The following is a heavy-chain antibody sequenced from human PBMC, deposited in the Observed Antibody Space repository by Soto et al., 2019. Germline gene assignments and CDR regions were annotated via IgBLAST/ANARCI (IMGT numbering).Heavy chain of an antibody. Sequence: PGGSLRLSCAASGFTVSSNYMSWVRQAPGKGLEWVPVIYSGGSTYYADSVKGRFTISRDNSKNTLYLQMNSLRAEDTAVYYCARSHRYDSSGYYLYYFDYWGQGTLVTVSS. J-gene: IGHJ4*02. V-gene: IGHV3-53*01. D-gene: IGHD3-22*01. CDR1: GFTVSSNY. CDR3: ARSHRYDSSGYYLYYFDY. CDR2: IYSGGST.